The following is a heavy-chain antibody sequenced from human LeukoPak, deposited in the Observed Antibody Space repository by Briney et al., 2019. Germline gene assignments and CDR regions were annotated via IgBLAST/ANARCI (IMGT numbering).Heavy chain of an antibody. Sequence: GGSLRLSCAASGFTFSSYGMHWVRQAPGKGLEWVAVISYDGSNKYYADSVKGRFTITRDNSKNTLYLQMNSLRAEDTAVYYCAKAPRPWVGGATGSRYYFDYWGQGTLVTVSS. CDR3: AKAPRPWVGGATGSRYYFDY. V-gene: IGHV3-30*18. D-gene: IGHD1-26*01. CDR2: ISYDGSNK. CDR1: GFTFSSYG. J-gene: IGHJ4*02.